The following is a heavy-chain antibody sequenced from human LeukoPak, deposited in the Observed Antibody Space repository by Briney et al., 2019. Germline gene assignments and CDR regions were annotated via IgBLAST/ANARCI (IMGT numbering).Heavy chain of an antibody. CDR2: INPNSGGT. Sequence: ASVKVSCKASGYTFTGYYMRWVRQAPGQGLEWMGWINPNSGGTNYAQKFQGRVTMTRDTSISTAYMELSRLRSDDTAVYYCARSFTEWELRTLDYWGQGPLVTVSS. CDR1: GYTFTGYY. D-gene: IGHD1-26*01. CDR3: ARSFTEWELRTLDY. J-gene: IGHJ4*02. V-gene: IGHV1-2*02.